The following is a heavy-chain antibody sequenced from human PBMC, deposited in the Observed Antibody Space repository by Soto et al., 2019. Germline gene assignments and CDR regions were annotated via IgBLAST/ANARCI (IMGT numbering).Heavy chain of an antibody. V-gene: IGHV4-31*03. J-gene: IGHJ5*02. CDR1: GGSISSGGYY. CDR3: ARVRGNPLLGWFDP. CDR2: IYHSGTT. Sequence: QVQLQESGPGLVKPSQTLSLTCTVSGGSISSGGYYWSWIRQHPGKGLEWIGYIYHSGTTYYNPSLKSRVTISVDTSKNQFSPKLTSVTAADTAVYYWARVRGNPLLGWFDPWGQGTLVTVSS. D-gene: IGHD2-2*01.